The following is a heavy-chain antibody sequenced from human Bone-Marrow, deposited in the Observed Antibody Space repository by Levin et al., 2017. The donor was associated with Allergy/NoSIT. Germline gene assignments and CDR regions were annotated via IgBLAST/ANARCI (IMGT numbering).Heavy chain of an antibody. CDR3: ARHLEQRLVEGY. CDR1: FPLPF. D-gene: IGHD6-13*01. V-gene: IGHV7-4-1*02. CDR2: ITTNTGNP. J-gene: IGHJ4*02. Sequence: FPLPFLSWVRQAPGQGLEWMGWITTNTGNPTYAQGFAGRFVFSFSPSVSTAYLQIRDLRTADTAVYYCARHLEQRLVEGYWGQGTLVTVSS.